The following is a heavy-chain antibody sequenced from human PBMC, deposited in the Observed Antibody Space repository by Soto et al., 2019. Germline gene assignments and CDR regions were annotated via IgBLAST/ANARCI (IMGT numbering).Heavy chain of an antibody. CDR3: ARHYYGSGSYYNDYYYYMDV. CDR2: IYYSGST. CDR1: GGSISSYY. Sequence: SETLSLTCTVSGGSISSYYWSWIRQPPGKGLEWIGYIYYSGSTYYNPSLKSRVTISVDTSKNQFSLKLSSVTAADTAVYYCARHYYGSGSYYNDYYYYMDVWGKGTTVTVSS. J-gene: IGHJ6*03. V-gene: IGHV4-59*08. D-gene: IGHD3-10*01.